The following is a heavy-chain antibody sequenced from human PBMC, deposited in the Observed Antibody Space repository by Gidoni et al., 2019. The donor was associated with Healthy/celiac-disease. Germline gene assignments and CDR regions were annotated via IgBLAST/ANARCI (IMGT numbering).Heavy chain of an antibody. Sequence: QVQLVQSGAEVKKPGSSVKVSCKASGGTFSSYAISWVRQAPGQGLEWMGGIIPIFGTANYAQKVQGRVTITADESTSTAYMELSSLRSEDTAVYYWARGDPSRLRLEGNWFDPWGQGTLVTVSS. CDR3: ARGDPSRLRLEGNWFDP. CDR2: IIPIFGTA. J-gene: IGHJ5*02. D-gene: IGHD5-12*01. CDR1: GGTFSSYA. V-gene: IGHV1-69*01.